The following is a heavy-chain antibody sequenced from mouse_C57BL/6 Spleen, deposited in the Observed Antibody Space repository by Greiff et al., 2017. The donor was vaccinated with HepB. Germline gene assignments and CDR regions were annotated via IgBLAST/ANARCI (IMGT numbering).Heavy chain of an antibody. Sequence: EVQLQQSGPELVKPGDSVKISCKASGYSFTGYFMNWVMQSHGKSLEWIGRINPYNGDTFYNQKFKGKATLTVDKSSSTAHMALRSLTSEDSAVYYCARRVYDGYYYFDYWGQGTTLTVSS. J-gene: IGHJ2*01. V-gene: IGHV1-20*01. CDR3: ARRVYDGYYYFDY. CDR1: GYSFTGYF. CDR2: INPYNGDT. D-gene: IGHD2-3*01.